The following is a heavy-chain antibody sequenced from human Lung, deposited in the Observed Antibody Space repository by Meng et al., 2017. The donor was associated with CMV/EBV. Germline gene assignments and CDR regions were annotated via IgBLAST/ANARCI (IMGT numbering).Heavy chain of an antibody. CDR3: ARVGRNFYGMDV. Sequence: AVXVSXXASGGTFSSYTISWVRQDAGQGLEWMGRIIPILGIANYAQKFQGRVTITADKSTSTAYMELSSLRSEDTAVYYCARVGRNFYGMDVWGQGTTVTVAS. J-gene: IGHJ6*02. CDR1: GGTFSSYT. V-gene: IGHV1-69*02. CDR2: IIPILGIA. D-gene: IGHD1-14*01.